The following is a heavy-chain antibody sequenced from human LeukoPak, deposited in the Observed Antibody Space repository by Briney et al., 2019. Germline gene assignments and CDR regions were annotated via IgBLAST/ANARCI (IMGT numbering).Heavy chain of an antibody. CDR2: VHYTGST. V-gene: IGHV4-59*07. CDR1: GGSISPYY. J-gene: IGHJ5*01. Sequence: SDTLSLTCSVSGGSISPYYWSWIRQPPGEELQWIGYVHYTGSTKYNPSLKSRVTLSLDTSLNQFSLKMTSVSAADTAVYYCTRILDSGCSDSWGQGTLVTVSS. CDR3: TRILDSGCSDS. D-gene: IGHD6-19*01.